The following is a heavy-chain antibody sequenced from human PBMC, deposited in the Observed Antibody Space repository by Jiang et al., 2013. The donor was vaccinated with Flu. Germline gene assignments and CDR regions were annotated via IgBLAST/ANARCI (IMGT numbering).Heavy chain of an antibody. CDR1: GYTFTSYA. D-gene: IGHD6-13*01. Sequence: KASGYTFTSYAMNWVRQAPGQGLEWMGWINTNTGNPTYAQGFTGRFVFSLDTSVSTAYLQISSLKAEDTAVYYCAREEIAAAGYAFDIWGQGTMVTVSS. V-gene: IGHV7-4-1*02. CDR3: AREEIAAAGYAFDI. J-gene: IGHJ3*02. CDR2: INTNTGNP.